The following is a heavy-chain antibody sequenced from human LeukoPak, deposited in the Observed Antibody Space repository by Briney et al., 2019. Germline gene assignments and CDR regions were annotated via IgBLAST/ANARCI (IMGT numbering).Heavy chain of an antibody. D-gene: IGHD3-16*02. Sequence: KTSETLSLTCTVSGGSISSYYGSWIRQPAREGLEWVGRIYIIGSTNYNPSLKSRVTMSVDTSKNHISLKLSSVTAADTAVYYCAREVYDYVWGSYRYTWAFDIWGQGTMVTVSS. V-gene: IGHV4-4*07. J-gene: IGHJ3*02. CDR2: IYIIGST. CDR3: AREVYDYVWGSYRYTWAFDI. CDR1: GGSISSYY.